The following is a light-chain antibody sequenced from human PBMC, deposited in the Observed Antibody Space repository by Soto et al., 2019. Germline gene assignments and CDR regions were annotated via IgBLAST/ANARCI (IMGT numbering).Light chain of an antibody. Sequence: IRMRQFPSTGSASVGGAFSGGGRASQTISGRLAWYQQQPGKAPHLIIYDASTLESGVSSRFSGSGSGTEFTLTINSLQTHDFATYYCQQYETYHRTFGQGTKVDIK. CDR2: DAS. CDR1: QTISGR. V-gene: IGKV1-5*01. J-gene: IGKJ1*01. CDR3: QQYETYHRT.